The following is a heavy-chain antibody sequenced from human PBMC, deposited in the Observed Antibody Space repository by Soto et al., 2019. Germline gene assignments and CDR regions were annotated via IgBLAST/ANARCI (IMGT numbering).Heavy chain of an antibody. Sequence: GGSLRLSCAASAFTFSSYSMNWVRQAPGKGLEWVSSISSSSTYIYYADSVKGRFTISRDNAKNSLFLQMNSLRAEDTAVYYCAKALDYGDYFSGMDVWGQGTTVTVSS. J-gene: IGHJ6*02. CDR2: ISSSSTYI. CDR3: AKALDYGDYFSGMDV. V-gene: IGHV3-21*01. CDR1: AFTFSSYS. D-gene: IGHD4-17*01.